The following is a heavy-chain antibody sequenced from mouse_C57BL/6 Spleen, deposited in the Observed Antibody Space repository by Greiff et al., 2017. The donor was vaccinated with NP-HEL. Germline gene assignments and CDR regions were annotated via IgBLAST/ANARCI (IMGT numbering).Heavy chain of an antibody. CDR2: IYPGSGST. V-gene: IGHV1-55*01. J-gene: IGHJ4*01. D-gene: IGHD2-2*01. Sequence: QVQLQQSGAELVKPGASVKMSCKASGYTFTSYWITWVKQRPGQGLEWIGDIYPGSGSTNYNEKFKSKATLTVDTSSSTAYMQLSSLTSEDSAVYYCATHGYDDAMDYWGQGTSVTVSS. CDR1: GYTFTSYW. CDR3: ATHGYDDAMDY.